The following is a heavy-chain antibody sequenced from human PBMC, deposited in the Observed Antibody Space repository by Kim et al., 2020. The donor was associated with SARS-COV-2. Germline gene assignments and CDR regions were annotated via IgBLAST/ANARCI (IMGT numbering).Heavy chain of an antibody. V-gene: IGHV5-51*01. J-gene: IGHJ4*02. Sequence: GESLKISCRSSGYSFSSYWIGWVRQMPGKGLEWMGIIYSGDSDTRYSQSFQGQVTISADKSISTAYLQWSSLKASDTAMYYCARRRGWNTGSSFDYWGQGTLVTVSS. CDR3: ARRRGWNTGSSFDY. CDR1: GYSFSSYW. D-gene: IGHD1-1*01. CDR2: IYSGDSDT.